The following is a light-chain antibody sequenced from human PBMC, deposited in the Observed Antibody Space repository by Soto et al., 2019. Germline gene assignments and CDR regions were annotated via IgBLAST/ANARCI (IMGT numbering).Light chain of an antibody. J-gene: IGLJ1*01. CDR2: EVT. CDR1: SRDVGAYNY. CDR3: SSKRDSSTLFV. V-gene: IGLV2-14*01. Sequence: QSVLTQPASVSGSPGQSITISCTGTSRDVGAYNYVSWYQHHPGKVPKLLIYEVTNRPSGVSDRFSGSKSGNTASLTISGLQAEDEADYYCSSKRDSSTLFVFETGTKVTVL.